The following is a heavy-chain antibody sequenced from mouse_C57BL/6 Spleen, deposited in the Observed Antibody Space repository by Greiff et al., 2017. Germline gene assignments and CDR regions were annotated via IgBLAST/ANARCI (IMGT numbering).Heavy chain of an antibody. CDR2: IYPGSGST. J-gene: IGHJ4*01. CDR1: GYTFTSYW. V-gene: IGHV1-55*01. D-gene: IGHD3-1*01. CDR3: ARKGGSGGYAMDY. Sequence: QVQLQQPGAELVKPGASVKMSCKASGYTFTSYWITWVKQRPGQGLEWIGDIYPGSGSTNYNEKFKSKATLTVDTSSSTAYMQLSSRTSEDSAVYYCARKGGSGGYAMDYWGQGTSVTVSS.